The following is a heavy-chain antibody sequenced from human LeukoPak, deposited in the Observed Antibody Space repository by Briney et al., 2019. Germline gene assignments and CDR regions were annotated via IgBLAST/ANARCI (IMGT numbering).Heavy chain of an antibody. V-gene: IGHV3-23*01. CDR3: ARDLMIASNWFDP. Sequence: ETLSLTCAVSGGSIINSNWWSWVRQAPGKGLEWVSSISSSGDRTYYADSVKGRFSISRDNSKNTLYLQMNSLRAEDTAVYYCARDLMIASNWFDPWGQGTLVTVSS. J-gene: IGHJ5*02. D-gene: IGHD3-22*01. CDR2: ISSSGDRT. CDR1: GGSIINSNW.